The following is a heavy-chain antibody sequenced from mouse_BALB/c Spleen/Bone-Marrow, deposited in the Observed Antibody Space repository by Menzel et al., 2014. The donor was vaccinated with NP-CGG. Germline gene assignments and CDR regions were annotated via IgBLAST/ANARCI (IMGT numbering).Heavy chain of an antibody. CDR3: TRGGNWEDFDY. CDR1: GFTFSSFG. D-gene: IGHD4-1*01. Sequence: VKLVESGGVLVPPGGSRKLSCAASGFTFSSFGMPSVRLFLERRLAWVAYLRSGSSTIFYADTVKGRFSFSRDNPKNTLFLQMTSLRSEDTAMYYCTRGGNWEDFDYWGQGTTLTV. V-gene: IGHV5-17*02. J-gene: IGHJ2*01. CDR2: LRSGSSTI.